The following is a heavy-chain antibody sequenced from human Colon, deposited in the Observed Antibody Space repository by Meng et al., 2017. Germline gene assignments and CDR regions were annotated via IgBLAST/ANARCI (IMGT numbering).Heavy chain of an antibody. CDR1: GGPISSSSGSYY. J-gene: IGHJ5*02. CDR3: ASDSRIHWFYH. CDR2: IHYSGST. V-gene: IGHV4-39*07. D-gene: IGHD2/OR15-2a*01. Sequence: SETLSLTCTVSGGPISSSSGSYYWGWIRQPPGKGLEWIATIHYSGSTYYNPSLKSRVTISVDTSKNQFSLKLSSVTAADTAVYYCASDSRIHWFYHWSQGTLVTVSS.